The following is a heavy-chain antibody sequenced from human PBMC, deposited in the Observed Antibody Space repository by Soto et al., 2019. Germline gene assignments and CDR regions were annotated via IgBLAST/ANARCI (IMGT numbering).Heavy chain of an antibody. CDR3: TKDMATDEWAFDY. V-gene: IGHV3-23*01. CDR2: ISSNGYTT. CDR1: GFTFSSFA. Sequence: GGSLRLSCAASGFTFSSFAMSWVRQAPGKGLEWVSGISSNGYTTYDADSVKGRFTISRDNSKNTLYLQMNNLRAEDTAVYYCTKDMATDEWAFDYWGQGTLVTVSS. J-gene: IGHJ4*02. D-gene: IGHD5-12*01.